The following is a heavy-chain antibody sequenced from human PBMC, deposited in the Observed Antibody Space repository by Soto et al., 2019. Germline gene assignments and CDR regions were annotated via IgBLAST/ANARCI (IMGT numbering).Heavy chain of an antibody. Sequence: QVQLQESGPGLVKPSETLSLTCTVSGGSITNYYCSWFRQLPGKGLEWIGYIQYNGYSAYNLSLKRRVTMSMDTSQTQFSLMLESVTATDTAVYYCARHGFGSLHGLVDVWGQGTTVIVSS. CDR1: GGSITNYY. CDR2: IQYNGYS. V-gene: IGHV4-59*08. CDR3: ARHGFGSLHGLVDV. J-gene: IGHJ6*02. D-gene: IGHD3-10*01.